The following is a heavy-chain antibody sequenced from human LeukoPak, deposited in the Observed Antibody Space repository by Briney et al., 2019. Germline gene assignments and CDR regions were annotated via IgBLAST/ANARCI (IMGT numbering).Heavy chain of an antibody. CDR2: IKQDGSEE. CDR3: ARCRAGYGSGSYPKDYYYYYMDV. V-gene: IGHV3-7*01. D-gene: IGHD3-10*01. CDR1: GFTFSSYW. Sequence: SGGSLRLSCAASGFTFSSYWMTWVRQAPGKGLEWVANIKQDGSEEYYVDSVKGRFTISRDNAKNSLYLQMNSLRAEDTAVYYCARCRAGYGSGSYPKDYYYYYMDVWGKGTTVTISS. J-gene: IGHJ6*03.